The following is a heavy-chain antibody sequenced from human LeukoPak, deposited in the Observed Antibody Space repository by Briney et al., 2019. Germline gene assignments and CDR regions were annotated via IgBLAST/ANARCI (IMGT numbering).Heavy chain of an antibody. CDR2: ISSTGGTT. CDR3: ARRAGGYSHPYDY. Sequence: GGSLRLSCAASGITFSSYGMSWVRQAPGKGLEWVSSISSTGGTTYYADSVKGRFTISRDNSKNTLYLQMNSLRAEDTAVYYCARRAGGYSHPYDYWGQGILVTVSS. V-gene: IGHV3-23*01. CDR1: GITFSSYG. D-gene: IGHD4-23*01. J-gene: IGHJ4*02.